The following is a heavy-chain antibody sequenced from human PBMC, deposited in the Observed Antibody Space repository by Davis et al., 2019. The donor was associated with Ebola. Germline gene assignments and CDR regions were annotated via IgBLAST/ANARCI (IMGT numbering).Heavy chain of an antibody. D-gene: IGHD5-12*01. CDR3: ARRLVATYVFDY. Sequence: SETLSLTCTVSGGSISSYYWSWIRQPPGKGLEWIGYISYSGNTYYNPSLKSRVSISVDTSESHFSLKLSSVTAADTAIYYCARRLVATYVFDYWGRGTLVTVSS. CDR1: GGSISSYY. J-gene: IGHJ4*02. V-gene: IGHV4-59*06. CDR2: ISYSGNT.